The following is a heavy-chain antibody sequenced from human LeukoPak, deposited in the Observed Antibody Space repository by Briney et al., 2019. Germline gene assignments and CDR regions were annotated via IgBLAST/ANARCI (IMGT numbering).Heavy chain of an antibody. CDR3: ARFGVPYGVDV. V-gene: IGHV3-7*04. CDR2: IKPDGSEK. Sequence: GGSLRLSCEASGFTFSTYWMSWGRQAPGKGLEWVANIKPDGSEKDYVDSLKGRFTISRDNAKNSLHLQVNSLRAEDTAVYYCARFGVPYGVDVWGQGTTVTVSS. D-gene: IGHD3-16*01. CDR1: GFTFSTYW. J-gene: IGHJ6*02.